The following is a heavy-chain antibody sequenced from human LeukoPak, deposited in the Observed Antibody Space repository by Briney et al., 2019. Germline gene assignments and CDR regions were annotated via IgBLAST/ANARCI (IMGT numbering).Heavy chain of an antibody. CDR3: AGRGDSGFDY. D-gene: IGHD7-27*01. CDR2: INPNSGGT. J-gene: IGHJ4*02. Sequence: ASVKVSCKASGYTFTGYYMHWVRQAPGQGLEWMGRINPNSGGTNYTQKFQGRVTMTRDTSISTAYMELSRLTSDDTAVYYCAGRGDSGFDYWGPGTLVTVSS. V-gene: IGHV1-2*06. CDR1: GYTFTGYY.